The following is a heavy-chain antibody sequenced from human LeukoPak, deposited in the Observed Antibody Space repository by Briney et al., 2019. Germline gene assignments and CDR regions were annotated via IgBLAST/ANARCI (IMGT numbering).Heavy chain of an antibody. J-gene: IGHJ5*02. Sequence: SETLSLTCAVSGGSISSSNWWSWVRQPPGKGLEWIGEIYHSGSTNYNPSLKSRVTISVDKSKNQFSLKLSSVTAADTAVYYCARDVYCSGGSCYPNWFDPWGQGTLVTVSS. V-gene: IGHV4-4*02. CDR2: IYHSGST. CDR3: ARDVYCSGGSCYPNWFDP. CDR1: GGSISSSNW. D-gene: IGHD2-15*01.